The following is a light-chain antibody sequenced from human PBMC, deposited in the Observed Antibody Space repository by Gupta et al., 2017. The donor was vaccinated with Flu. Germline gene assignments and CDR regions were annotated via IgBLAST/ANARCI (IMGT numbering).Light chain of an antibody. Sequence: QSAPTQPRSVSGSPGQSATIACTGTSNDVGGSNRVSWYHQRPGKAPKLLLYYVTERPSGVPDRFSGSKSGNTAALTISGLQADDEADYYCSSHAGRVTWICGTGTTVTVL. CDR3: SSHAGRVTWI. J-gene: IGLJ1*01. V-gene: IGLV2-11*01. CDR2: YVT. CDR1: SNDVGGSNR.